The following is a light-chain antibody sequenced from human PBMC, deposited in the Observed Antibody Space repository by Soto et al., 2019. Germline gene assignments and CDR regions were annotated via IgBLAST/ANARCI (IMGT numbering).Light chain of an antibody. J-gene: IGLJ1*01. CDR2: DVT. CDR1: RGDVGGYNY. V-gene: IGLV2-14*03. CDR3: SSYKSRSTYV. Sequence: QSVLTQPASVSGSPGQSITISRSGTRGDVGGYNYVYWHQHHPGKAPKLLIYDVTNRPSGVSNRFSASKSGNTASLTISGLQPEDEDDYYCSSYKSRSTYVFGTGTKVTVL.